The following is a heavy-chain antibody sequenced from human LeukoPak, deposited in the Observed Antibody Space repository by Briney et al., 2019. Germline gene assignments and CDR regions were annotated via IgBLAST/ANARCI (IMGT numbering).Heavy chain of an antibody. D-gene: IGHD6-6*01. J-gene: IGHJ4*02. CDR3: ASQRGQLVDY. Sequence: PSETLSLTCTVSGGSISSSSYYWGWIRQPPGKGLEWIGSIYYSGSTYYNPSLKSRVTISVDTSKNQFSLKLSSVTAADTAVYYCASQRGQLVDYWGQGTLVTVSP. CDR2: IYYSGST. V-gene: IGHV4-39*07. CDR1: GGSISSSSYY.